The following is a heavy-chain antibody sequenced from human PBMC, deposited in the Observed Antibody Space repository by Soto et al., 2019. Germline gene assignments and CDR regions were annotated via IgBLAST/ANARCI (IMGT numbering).Heavy chain of an antibody. D-gene: IGHD6-19*01. CDR3: ARCGRVAGPYNWFDP. V-gene: IGHV1-46*01. J-gene: IGHJ5*02. CDR1: GYTFTSYY. Sequence: ASVKVSCKASGYTFTSYYLHWVRQAPGQGLEWMGIINPSGGSTSYAQKFQGRVTMTRDTSTSTVYMELSSLRSEDTAVYYCARCGRVAGPYNWFDPWGQGTLVTVSS. CDR2: INPSGGST.